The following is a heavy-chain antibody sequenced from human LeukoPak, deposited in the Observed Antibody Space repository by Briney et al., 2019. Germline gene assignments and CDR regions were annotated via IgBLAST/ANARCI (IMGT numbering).Heavy chain of an antibody. Sequence: PGAPLRLSSAASGFTFSSYAMSWVRQAPGKGLEWVSTVSGSGGSTYYADSVKGRFTISRDNSKNTLYLQMNSLRADDTAVYYCAKTGSSGWYYFDYWGQGTLVTVSS. J-gene: IGHJ4*02. D-gene: IGHD6-19*01. CDR3: AKTGSSGWYYFDY. V-gene: IGHV3-23*01. CDR1: GFTFSSYA. CDR2: VSGSGGST.